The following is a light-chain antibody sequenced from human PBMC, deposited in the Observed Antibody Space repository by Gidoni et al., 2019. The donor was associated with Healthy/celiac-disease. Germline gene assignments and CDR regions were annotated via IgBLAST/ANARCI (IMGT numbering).Light chain of an antibody. CDR3: AAWDDSLSGLV. CDR1: SSNIGSNY. J-gene: IGLJ2*01. CDR2: RNN. Sequence: QSVLTQPPSASAPPAQRVTISCSGSSSNIGSNYVYWYQQRPGTAPKLLIYRNNQRPSGVPDRFSGSKSGTSASLAISGLRSEDEADYYCAAWDDSLSGLVFGGGTKLTVL. V-gene: IGLV1-47*01.